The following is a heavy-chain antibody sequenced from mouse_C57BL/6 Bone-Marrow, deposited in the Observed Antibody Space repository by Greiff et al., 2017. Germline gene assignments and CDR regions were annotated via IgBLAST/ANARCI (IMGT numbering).Heavy chain of an antibody. CDR1: GYTFTSYW. CDR3: ARDATVVAAAGFAY. D-gene: IGHD1-1*01. Sequence: VQLQQPGAELVKPGASVKLSCKASGYTFTSYWMHWVKQRPGQGLEWIGEIDPSDSYTNYNQKFKGKSTLTVDKSSSTAYMQLSSLTSEDSAVYYEARDATVVAAAGFAYWGQGTLVTVSA. CDR2: IDPSDSYT. J-gene: IGHJ3*01. V-gene: IGHV1-69*01.